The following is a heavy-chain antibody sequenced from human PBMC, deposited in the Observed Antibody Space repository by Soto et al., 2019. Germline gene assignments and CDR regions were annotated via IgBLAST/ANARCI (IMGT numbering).Heavy chain of an antibody. CDR2: IHHSGIT. Sequence: SETLSLTCAVYGGSLSAHWWSWIRQPPGKGLEWMGEIHHSGITNYNPSLKSRVTMSLDTSKNQVSLKLSSVTAADTAVYYCARGWSVVVALWGQGTLVTVSS. CDR1: GGSLSAHW. V-gene: IGHV4-34*01. J-gene: IGHJ4*02. CDR3: ARGWSVVVAL. D-gene: IGHD2-15*01.